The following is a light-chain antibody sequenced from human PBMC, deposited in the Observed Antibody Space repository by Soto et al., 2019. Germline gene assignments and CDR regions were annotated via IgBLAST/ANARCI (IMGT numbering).Light chain of an antibody. Sequence: VVLTQSPGTLSLSPGERATLSCRASQSVSSSYLAWYQQKPGQAPRLLFYGASSRATGIPDRFSGSGSGTDFTLTISRLEPEDFAVYYCQQYGSSPLVTFGQGTRLEIK. CDR3: QQYGSSPLVT. CDR1: QSVSSSY. CDR2: GAS. V-gene: IGKV3-20*01. J-gene: IGKJ5*01.